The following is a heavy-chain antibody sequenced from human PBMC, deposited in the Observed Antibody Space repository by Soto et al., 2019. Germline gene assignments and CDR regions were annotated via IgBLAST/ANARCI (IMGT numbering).Heavy chain of an antibody. D-gene: IGHD6-19*01. CDR3: ARVTAVAGNYFDY. CDR1: GGTFSSYS. V-gene: IGHV1-69*02. CDR2: IIPTVDIT. J-gene: IGHJ4*02. Sequence: QVQLVQSGAEVKESGSSVKVSCKASGGTFSSYSISWVRQAPGQGLEWMGRIIPTVDITTYAQKLEGRVTITADKSTSTAYMELSSLRSEDTAVYYCARVTAVAGNYFDYWGQGTQVTVSS.